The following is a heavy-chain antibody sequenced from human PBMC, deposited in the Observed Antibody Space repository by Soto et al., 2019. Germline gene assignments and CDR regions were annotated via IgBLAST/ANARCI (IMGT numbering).Heavy chain of an antibody. CDR2: ISYDGSNK. D-gene: IGHD3-3*01. Sequence: PGGSLRLSCAASGFTFSSYAMHWVRQARGKGLEWVAVISYDGSNKYYADSVKGRFTISRDNSKNTLYLQMNSLRAEDTAVYYCARDPVWSGLPSYGMDVWGQGTTVTVSS. V-gene: IGHV3-30-3*01. CDR3: ARDPVWSGLPSYGMDV. J-gene: IGHJ6*02. CDR1: GFTFSSYA.